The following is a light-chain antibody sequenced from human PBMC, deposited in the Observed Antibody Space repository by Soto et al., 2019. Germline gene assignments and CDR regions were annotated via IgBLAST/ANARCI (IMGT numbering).Light chain of an antibody. CDR1: QTISSY. V-gene: IGKV1-39*01. Sequence: DIQMTQSPSSLSASVGDRVTITCRASQTISSYLNWYQQKPGKAPNLLIYAASSLQSGVPSRFSGSGSGTEFTLTISSLQPEDFATYYCQQSYSMPWTLGQGTKV. CDR3: QQSYSMPWT. CDR2: AAS. J-gene: IGKJ1*01.